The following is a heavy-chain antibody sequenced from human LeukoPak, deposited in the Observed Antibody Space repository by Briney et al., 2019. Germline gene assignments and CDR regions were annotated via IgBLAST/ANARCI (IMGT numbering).Heavy chain of an antibody. CDR2: ISYDGSNK. D-gene: IGHD5-18*01. J-gene: IGHJ4*02. CDR3: AKDGVRYSYGYPFFDY. CDR1: GFTFSSYA. V-gene: IGHV3-30-3*01. Sequence: PGRSLRLSCAASGFTFSSYAMHWVRQAPGKGLEWVAVISYDGSNKYYADSVKGRFTISRDNSKNTLYLQMNSLRAEDTAVYYCAKDGVRYSYGYPFFDYWGQGTLVTVSS.